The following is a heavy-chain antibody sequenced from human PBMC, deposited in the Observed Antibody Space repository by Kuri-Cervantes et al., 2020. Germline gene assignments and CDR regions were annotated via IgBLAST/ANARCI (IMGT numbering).Heavy chain of an antibody. CDR2: IYYSGST. Sequence: SETLSLTCTVSGGSISSYYWSWIRQPPGKGLEWIGYIYYSGSTYYNPSLKRRVTISVDTSKNQFSLKLSSVTAADTAVYYCARGYSYGWRWFDPWGQGTLVTGSS. J-gene: IGHJ5*02. V-gene: IGHV4-59*01. CDR3: ARGYSYGWRWFDP. D-gene: IGHD5-18*01. CDR1: GGSISSYY.